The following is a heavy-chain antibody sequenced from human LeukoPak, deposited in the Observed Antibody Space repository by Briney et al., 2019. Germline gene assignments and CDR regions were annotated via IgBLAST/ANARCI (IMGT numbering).Heavy chain of an antibody. Sequence: SETLSLTCAVYGGSFSGDYWNWIRQPPGKGLEWIGEINPSGSTNSNPSLKSRVTISVDRSKNQFSLKLSSVTAADTAVYYCARRPRYSSGWYYFDSWGQGTLVTVSS. CDR2: INPSGST. D-gene: IGHD6-19*01. J-gene: IGHJ4*02. CDR1: GGSFSGDY. CDR3: ARRPRYSSGWYYFDS. V-gene: IGHV4-34*01.